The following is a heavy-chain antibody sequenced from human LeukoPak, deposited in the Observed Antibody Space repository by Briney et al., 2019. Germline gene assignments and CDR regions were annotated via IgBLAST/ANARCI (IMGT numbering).Heavy chain of an antibody. J-gene: IGHJ4*02. CDR3: ARDRNEYYDSSGQYFYY. D-gene: IGHD3-22*01. Sequence: PGGSLRLSCAASGFTFNTYNMNWVRQAPGKGLEWVAVIWYDGTNKYYTDSVKGRFNISRDNSKNTLYLEMNSLRAEDTAVYYCARDRNEYYDSSGQYFYYWGQGALVTVSS. CDR2: IWYDGTNK. CDR1: GFTFNTYN. V-gene: IGHV3-33*08.